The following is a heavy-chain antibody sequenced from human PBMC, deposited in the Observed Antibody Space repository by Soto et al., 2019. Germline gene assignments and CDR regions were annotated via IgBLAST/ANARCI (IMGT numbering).Heavy chain of an antibody. Sequence: QVQLQESGPGLVKPSETLSLTCTVSGGSISNYYWTWIRQPPGKGLEWIGYVYYTGTTNYNPSLKSRVTISVDTSKNQFYLKLSSVTAADTAVYYCARDTYLYYGSGSYLYYFDSWGQGTLVTVSS. V-gene: IGHV4-59*01. D-gene: IGHD3-10*01. J-gene: IGHJ4*02. CDR3: ARDTYLYYGSGSYLYYFDS. CDR1: GGSISNYY. CDR2: VYYTGTT.